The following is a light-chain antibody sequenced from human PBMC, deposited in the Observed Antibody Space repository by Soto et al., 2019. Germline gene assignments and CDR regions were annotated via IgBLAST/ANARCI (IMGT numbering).Light chain of an antibody. CDR1: QTVSNNF. V-gene: IGKV3-20*01. CDR2: GAS. J-gene: IGKJ5*01. Sequence: IVLTQSHCSLSFSPGERVPLSFRASQTVSNNFLAWYQEKPGRGPRLLIYGASTRATGIPDRFSGSGSGTDFTLTISRLEPEDFAVYYCQQYGSSPITFGQGTRLEIK. CDR3: QQYGSSPIT.